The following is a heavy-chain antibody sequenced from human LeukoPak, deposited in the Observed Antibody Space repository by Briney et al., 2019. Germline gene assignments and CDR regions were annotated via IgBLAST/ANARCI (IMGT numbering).Heavy chain of an antibody. CDR3: AKGSRGSYHY. J-gene: IGHJ4*02. V-gene: IGHV3-48*03. D-gene: IGHD1-26*01. CDR1: GFRFSSQE. Sequence: GGSLRLSCAASGFRFSSQEMAWVRQAPGKGLEWVSYMSKDGRTIYYADSVKGRFTISRDNSKNTLFLQMNSLRAEDTAVYYCAKGSRGSYHYWGQGTLVTVSS. CDR2: MSKDGRTI.